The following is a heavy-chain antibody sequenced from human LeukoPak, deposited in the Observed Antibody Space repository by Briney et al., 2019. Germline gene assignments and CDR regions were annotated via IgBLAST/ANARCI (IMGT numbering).Heavy chain of an antibody. CDR3: AKSTIAGTTSRFYWFDS. J-gene: IGHJ5*01. V-gene: IGHV3-74*01. D-gene: IGHD1-7*01. CDR1: GFSFSGHW. Sequence: GGSLRLSCAASGFSFSGHWMHWARQLPGKGLVWVSRISPTGSTTSYADSVKGRFTVSRDNSKNTLFLQMNSLRAEDTAVYFCAKSTIAGTTSRFYWFDSWGQGTLVTVSS. CDR2: ISPTGSTT.